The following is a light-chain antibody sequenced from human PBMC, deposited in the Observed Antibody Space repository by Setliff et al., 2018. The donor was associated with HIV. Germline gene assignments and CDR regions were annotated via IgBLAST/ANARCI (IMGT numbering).Light chain of an antibody. CDR2: GTK. V-gene: IGLV1-40*01. J-gene: IGLJ1*01. CDR3: QSYDNSLSGSNV. CDR1: SSNIGAGYD. Sequence: VLTQPPSVSGAPGQRVTISCTGSSSNIGAGYDVHWYQQLPGTAPKLLIYGTKFRPSGVPDRFSGSKSGTSASLAITGLQAEDEADYYCQSYDNSLSGSNVFGTGTKGTVL.